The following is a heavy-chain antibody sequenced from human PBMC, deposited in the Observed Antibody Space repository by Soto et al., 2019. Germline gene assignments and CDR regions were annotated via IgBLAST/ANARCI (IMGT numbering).Heavy chain of an antibody. CDR2: ISYDGSNK. CDR3: AKVRSETRPYYYYYYGMDV. Sequence: QVQLVESGGGVVQPGRSLRLSCAASGFTFSSYGMHWVRQAPGKGLEWVAVISYDGSNKYYADSVKGRFTISRDNSKNTLYLQMNSLRAEDTAVYYCAKVRSETRPYYYYYYGMDVWGQGTTVTVSS. V-gene: IGHV3-30*18. CDR1: GFTFSSYG. D-gene: IGHD6-6*01. J-gene: IGHJ6*02.